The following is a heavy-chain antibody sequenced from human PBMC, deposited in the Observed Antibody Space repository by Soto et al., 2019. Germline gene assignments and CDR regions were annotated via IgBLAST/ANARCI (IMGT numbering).Heavy chain of an antibody. V-gene: IGHV4-39*01. CDR1: GGSISSSSYY. D-gene: IGHD1-26*01. J-gene: IGHJ3*02. CDR3: ASRGATENAFDI. Sequence: PSETLSLTCTVSGGSISSSSYYWGWIRQPPGKGPEWIGSIYYSGSTYYNPSLKSRVTISVDTSKKRFSLKLSSVTAADKAVYYCASRGATENAFDIWGQGTMVTVSS. CDR2: IYYSGST.